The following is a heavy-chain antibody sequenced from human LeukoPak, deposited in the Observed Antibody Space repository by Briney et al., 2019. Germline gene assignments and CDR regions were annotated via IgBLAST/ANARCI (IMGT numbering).Heavy chain of an antibody. J-gene: IGHJ4*02. CDR1: GGSFSGYY. CDR3: ASPAVAGRFDY. D-gene: IGHD6-19*01. V-gene: IGHV4-34*01. Sequence: SETLSLTCAVYGGSFSGYYWSWIRQPPGKGLEWIGEINHSGSTNYNPSLKSRVTISVDTSKNQFSLKLSSVTAADTAVYYCASPAVAGRFDYGGQGTLVTVSS. CDR2: INHSGST.